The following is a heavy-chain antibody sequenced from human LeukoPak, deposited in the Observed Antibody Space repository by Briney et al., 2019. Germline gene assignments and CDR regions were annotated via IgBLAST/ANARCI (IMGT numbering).Heavy chain of an antibody. CDR2: INHSGST. CDR1: GRSFSGYY. CDR3: ARQPITIFGVVTPLGAFDI. J-gene: IGHJ3*02. V-gene: IGHV4-34*01. Sequence: SETLSLTCAVYGRSFSGYYWSWIRQPPGKGLEWIGEINHSGSTNYNPSLKSRVTISVDTSKDQFSLKLSSVTAADTAVYYCARQPITIFGVVTPLGAFDIWGQGTMVTVSS. D-gene: IGHD3-3*01.